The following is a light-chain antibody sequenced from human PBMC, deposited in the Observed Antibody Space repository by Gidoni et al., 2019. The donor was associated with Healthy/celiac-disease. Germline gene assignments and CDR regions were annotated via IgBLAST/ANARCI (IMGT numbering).Light chain of an antibody. CDR2: WAS. J-gene: IGKJ2*01. CDR1: QSVLYSSNNKNY. CDR3: QQYYSTPYT. V-gene: IGKV4-1*01. Sequence: DIVMTQSPDSLAVPLGERATINCKSSQSVLYSSNNKNYLAWYQQKPGQPPKLLIYWASTRESGVPDRFSGSGSGTDFTLTISSLQAEDVAVYYCQQYYSTPYTFDQGTKLEIK.